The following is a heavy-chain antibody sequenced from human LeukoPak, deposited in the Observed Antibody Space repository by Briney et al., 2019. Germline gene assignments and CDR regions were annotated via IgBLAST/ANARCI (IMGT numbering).Heavy chain of an antibody. V-gene: IGHV4-61*01. J-gene: IGHJ4*02. CDR3: ARIYCSGGSCYLDY. D-gene: IGHD2-15*01. CDR2: IYYSGST. CDR1: GGSVSGGSYY. Sequence: PSETLSLTCTVSGGSVSGGSYYWSWIRQPPGKGLEWIGYIYYSGSTNYNPSLKSRVTISVDTSKNQFSLKLSSVTAADTAVYYCARIYCSGGSCYLDYWGQGTLVTVSS.